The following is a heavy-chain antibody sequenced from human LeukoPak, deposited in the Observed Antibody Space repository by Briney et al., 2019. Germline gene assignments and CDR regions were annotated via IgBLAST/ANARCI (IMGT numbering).Heavy chain of an antibody. J-gene: IGHJ3*02. CDR2: MNPNSGNT. CDR3: ARGRRYYDSSGYSVFLAFDI. CDR1: GYTFTSYG. V-gene: IGHV1-8*02. D-gene: IGHD3-22*01. Sequence: GASVKVSCKASGYTFTSYGISWVRQATGQGLEWMGWMNPNSGNTGYAQKFQGRVTMTRNTSISTAYMELSSLRSEDTAVYYCARGRRYYDSSGYSVFLAFDIWGQGTMVTVSS.